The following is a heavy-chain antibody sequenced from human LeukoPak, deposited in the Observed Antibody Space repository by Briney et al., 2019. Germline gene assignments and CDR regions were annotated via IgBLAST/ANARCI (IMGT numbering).Heavy chain of an antibody. D-gene: IGHD2-15*01. Sequence: ASVKVSCKASGYTFTSYDINWVRQATGQGLEWMGWMNPNSGNTGYAQKFQGRVTMTRNTSISTVYMELSSLRSEDTAVYYCARGVRDIVVVVAAQYYYYGMDVWGQGTTVTVSS. CDR3: ARGVRDIVVVVAAQYYYYGMDV. CDR2: MNPNSGNT. J-gene: IGHJ6*02. V-gene: IGHV1-8*01. CDR1: GYTFTSYD.